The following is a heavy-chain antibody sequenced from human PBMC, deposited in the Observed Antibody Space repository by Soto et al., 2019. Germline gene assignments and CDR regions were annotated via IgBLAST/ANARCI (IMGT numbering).Heavy chain of an antibody. CDR1: GFTFSDYG. CDR2: ISAFNGET. CDR3: VRDQQWLLPVPLNFDF. D-gene: IGHD6-19*01. Sequence: ASVKVSCKASGFTFSDYGFSWVRQAPGRGLEWMGWISAFNGETNYTQKSEGRVAMTTDAATTTAYMELRSLTVDDTAVYYCVRDQQWLLPVPLNFDFWGRGTLVTVSS. J-gene: IGHJ4*02. V-gene: IGHV1-18*01.